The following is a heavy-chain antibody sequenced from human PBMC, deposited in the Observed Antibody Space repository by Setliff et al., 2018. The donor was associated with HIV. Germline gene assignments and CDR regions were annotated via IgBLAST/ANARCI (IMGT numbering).Heavy chain of an antibody. CDR3: ARDRSDDVGSFHH. Sequence: GGSLRLSCAASGFTFSSYWIHWVRQAPGKGLVWVSRISADGSDTSYADSVKGRFTISRDNAKNTLYLHMNSLRAEDTAVYYCARDRSDDVGSFHHWGQGTLVTVSS. V-gene: IGHV3-74*01. CDR2: ISADGSDT. J-gene: IGHJ4*02. D-gene: IGHD6-19*01. CDR1: GFTFSSYW.